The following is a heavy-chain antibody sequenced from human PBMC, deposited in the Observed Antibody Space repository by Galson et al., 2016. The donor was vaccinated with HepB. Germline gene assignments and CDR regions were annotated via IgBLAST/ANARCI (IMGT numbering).Heavy chain of an antibody. CDR3: ARVRWRLSAHNWFDP. V-gene: IGHV4-59*01. CDR1: GGSIRNYY. Sequence: ETLSLTCTVSGGSIRNYYWSWIRQPPGKGLECIGYINYSGTTNYNPSLKSRVTISVDTSKNQFFLKVRSVTAADTAVYSCARVRWRLSAHNWFDPWGQGTLVTVSS. J-gene: IGHJ5*02. D-gene: IGHD4-23*01. CDR2: INYSGTT.